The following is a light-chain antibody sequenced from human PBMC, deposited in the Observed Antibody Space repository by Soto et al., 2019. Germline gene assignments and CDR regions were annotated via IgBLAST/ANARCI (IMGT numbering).Light chain of an antibody. V-gene: IGKV4-1*01. CDR1: QXVLXXSKNXXX. J-gene: IGKJ3*01. CDR2: WAS. Sequence: DIVMTQSPDSXAVSLGERATIXXKSXQXVLXXSKNXXXLAWYQQKPGQVPKLLIYWASTRESGVPDRFSGSGSGTDFTLTIRSLQAEDVAVYYCQQYYTTPFTFGPGTKVDIK. CDR3: QQYYTTPFT.